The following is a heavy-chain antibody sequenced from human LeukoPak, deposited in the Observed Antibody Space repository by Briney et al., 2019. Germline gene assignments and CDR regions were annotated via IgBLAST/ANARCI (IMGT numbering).Heavy chain of an antibody. J-gene: IGHJ4*02. V-gene: IGHV1-18*01. D-gene: IGHD3-16*01. Sequence: ASVKVSCKTSGYTFSRHGITWVRQAPGQGLEWMGWVSGYNGNTNYAQNVQGRVTMTTDTSTKTAYMEPRSLRSDDTAGYYCAKDTHPGLDRGPPFCLACWDRGPPATASS. CDR2: VSGYNGNT. CDR1: GYTFSRHG. CDR3: AKDTHPGLDRGPPFCLAC.